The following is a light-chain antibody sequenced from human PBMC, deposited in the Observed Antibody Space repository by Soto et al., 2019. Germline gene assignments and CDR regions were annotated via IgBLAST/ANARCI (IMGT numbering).Light chain of an antibody. CDR3: CSYVGATTYV. J-gene: IGLJ1*01. Sequence: QSVLTQPASVSFSPGQSITISCTGTSSTVGGFNVVSWYQQHPGKAPKVIIYEGIKRPSGVSNRFSGSNSGSTASLTISGLQAEDEADYYCCSYVGATTYVFGTGTKVTVL. V-gene: IGLV2-23*01. CDR1: SSTVGGFNV. CDR2: EGI.